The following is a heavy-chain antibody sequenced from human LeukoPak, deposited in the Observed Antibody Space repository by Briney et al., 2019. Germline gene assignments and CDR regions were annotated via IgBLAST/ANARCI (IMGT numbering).Heavy chain of an antibody. Sequence: PSETLSLTCTVSGGSISYYFWSWIRQPPGKGLEWIRYIYYSGNTNYNPSLKSRVTISGDTSKNHFSLKVSSVTAADTAVYYCARSYQVDYGDYGPFDYWGQGILVTVSS. CDR3: ARSYQVDYGDYGPFDY. CDR2: IYYSGNT. J-gene: IGHJ4*02. D-gene: IGHD4-17*01. CDR1: GGSISYYF. V-gene: IGHV4-59*01.